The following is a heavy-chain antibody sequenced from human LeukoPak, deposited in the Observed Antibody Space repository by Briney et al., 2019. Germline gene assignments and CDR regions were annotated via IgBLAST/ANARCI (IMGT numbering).Heavy chain of an antibody. V-gene: IGHV1-69*01. CDR3: ATLPGSGSYYDFWSGYRYYMDV. Sequence: GSSVKVSCKASGGTFSSYAISWVRQAPGQGREWMGGIIPIFGTANYAQKFQGRVTITADESTSTAYMDLSSLRSEDTAVYYCATLPGSGSYYDFWSGYRYYMDVWGKGTTVTVSS. CDR2: IIPIFGTA. CDR1: GGTFSSYA. D-gene: IGHD3-3*01. J-gene: IGHJ6*03.